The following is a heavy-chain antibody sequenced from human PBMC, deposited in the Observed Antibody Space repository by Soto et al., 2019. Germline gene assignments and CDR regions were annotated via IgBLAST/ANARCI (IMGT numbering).Heavy chain of an antibody. J-gene: IGHJ4*02. CDR1: CGSISSSSYY. V-gene: IGHV4-39*01. D-gene: IGHD5-18*01. Sequence: SETLSLTCTVSCGSISSSSYYWGWIRQPPGKGLEWIGSIYYSGSTYYNPSLKSRVTISVDTSKNQFSLKLSSVTAADTAVYYCGAIIQLWFLDYCGEGTLVTVSS. CDR2: IYYSGST. CDR3: GAIIQLWFLDY.